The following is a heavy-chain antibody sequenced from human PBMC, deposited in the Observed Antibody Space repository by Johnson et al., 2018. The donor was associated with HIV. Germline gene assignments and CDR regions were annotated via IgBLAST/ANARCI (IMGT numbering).Heavy chain of an antibody. CDR2: ISYDGSNK. V-gene: IGHV3-30-3*01. CDR3: ARDLRRDIAVATLDALEI. D-gene: IGHD6-19*01. CDR1: GFTFSNYA. Sequence: QVQLVESGGGVVQPGRSLRLSCAASGFTFSNYAMHWVRQAPGKGLEWVAIISYDGSNKYYADSVKGRFTISRDNSKNTLYLQMNSLRAEDTAVYYGARDLRRDIAVATLDALEIWGQGTMVTVSS. J-gene: IGHJ3*02.